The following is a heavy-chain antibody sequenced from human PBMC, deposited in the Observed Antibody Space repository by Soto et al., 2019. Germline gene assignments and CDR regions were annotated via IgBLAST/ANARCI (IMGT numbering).Heavy chain of an antibody. CDR2: IYSGGST. V-gene: IGHV3-66*01. CDR3: ARDLRLWFGEFNYYYYGMDV. Sequence: QPGGSLRLSCAASGFTVSSNYMSGVRQATGKGLEWVSVIYSGGSTYYADSVKGRFTISRDNSKNTLYLQMNSLRAEDTAVYYCARDLRLWFGEFNYYYYGMDVWGQGTTVTVSS. D-gene: IGHD3-10*01. J-gene: IGHJ6*02. CDR1: GFTVSSNY.